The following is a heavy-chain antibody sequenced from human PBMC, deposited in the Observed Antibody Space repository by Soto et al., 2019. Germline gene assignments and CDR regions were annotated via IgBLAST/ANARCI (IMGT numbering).Heavy chain of an antibody. CDR1: GFNVSSYG. J-gene: IGHJ6*02. Sequence: QVHLVESGGGVAQPGTSLRLSCAASGFNVSSYGFHWVRQAPGKGLEWVSVISQDGVNKYYADSVKGRFTISRDKSKNTLYLQMNSLRAEDTAFYHCARVAAMVPLPWYQTMDVWGLGTTVTVSS. CDR3: ARVAAMVPLPWYQTMDV. D-gene: IGHD5-18*01. CDR2: ISQDGVNK. V-gene: IGHV3-30-3*01.